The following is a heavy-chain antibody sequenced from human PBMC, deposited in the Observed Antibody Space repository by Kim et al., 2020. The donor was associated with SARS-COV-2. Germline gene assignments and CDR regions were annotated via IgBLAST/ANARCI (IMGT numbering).Heavy chain of an antibody. CDR3: ARERKGGH. J-gene: IGHJ4*02. CDR2: ISPYNGNT. D-gene: IGHD1-26*01. Sequence: ASVKVSCKASGYTFTNYGITWVRQAPGQGLEWMGWISPYNGNTKYAQKFQDRVTMTTDTSTSTAYMELRSLRSEDTAVYYCARERKGGHWGQGNLVPVTS. CDR1: GYTFTNYG. V-gene: IGHV1-18*01.